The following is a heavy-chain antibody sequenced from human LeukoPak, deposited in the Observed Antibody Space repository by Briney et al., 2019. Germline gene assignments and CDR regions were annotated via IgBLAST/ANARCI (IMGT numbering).Heavy chain of an antibody. Sequence: SQTLSLTCAISGDSVSSNSSWNWIRQSPSRGLERLGRTYYRSKWYSDYVVSVKSRLNINPDTSKNQFSLQLNSVTPEDTAVYYCARGGQGDGYSADEAFDIWGQGTMVTVS. V-gene: IGHV6-1*01. CDR2: TYYRSKWYS. J-gene: IGHJ3*02. CDR1: GDSVSSNSS. CDR3: ARGGQGDGYSADEAFDI. D-gene: IGHD5-18*01.